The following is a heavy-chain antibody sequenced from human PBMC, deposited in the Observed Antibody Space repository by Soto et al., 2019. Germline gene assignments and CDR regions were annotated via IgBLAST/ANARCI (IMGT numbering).Heavy chain of an antibody. CDR2: INHSGST. D-gene: IGHD3-3*01. Sequence: PSETLSLPCPVYGWSFSGYYWSWIRQPPGKGLEWIGEINHSGSTNYNPSLKSRVTISVDTSKNQFSLKLSSVTAADTAVYYCARDPRYYDFWSGYSSYYGMDVWGQGTTVTVSS. J-gene: IGHJ6*02. CDR1: GWSFSGYY. CDR3: ARDPRYYDFWSGYSSYYGMDV. V-gene: IGHV4-34*01.